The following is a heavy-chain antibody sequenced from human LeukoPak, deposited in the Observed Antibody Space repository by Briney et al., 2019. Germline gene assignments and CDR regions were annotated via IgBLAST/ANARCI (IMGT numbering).Heavy chain of an antibody. J-gene: IGHJ6*03. D-gene: IGHD6-13*01. CDR1: GFTFSSYW. V-gene: IGHV3-7*01. CDR3: ATTRIADYYMDV. CDR2: IKQDGSEE. Sequence: GGSLRLSCAASGFTFSSYWMAWVRQAPGKGLEWVANIKQDGSEEYYVDSVKGRFTISRDNAKNSLYLQMNSLRAEDTAVYYCATTRIADYYMDVWGEGTTVTISS.